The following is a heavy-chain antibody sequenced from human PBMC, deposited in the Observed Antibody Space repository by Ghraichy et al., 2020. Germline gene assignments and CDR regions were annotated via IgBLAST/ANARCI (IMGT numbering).Heavy chain of an antibody. D-gene: IGHD6-13*01. CDR1: GFTFSSYW. CDR2: IQQDGGEI. CDR3: ARDLYYSSFDY. V-gene: IGHV3-7*01. Sequence: GGSLRLSCAASGFTFSSYWMSWVRQAPGKGLEWVANIQQDGGEIYYVDSVKGRFTISRDNGKNSVYLQMNSLRAEDTAVYYCARDLYYSSFDYWGQGILVTVSS. J-gene: IGHJ4*02.